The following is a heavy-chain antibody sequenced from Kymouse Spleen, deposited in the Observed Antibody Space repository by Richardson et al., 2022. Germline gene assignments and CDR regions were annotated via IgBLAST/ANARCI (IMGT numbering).Heavy chain of an antibody. CDR3: AREYSSSPRSYYGSGSPFFDY. CDR1: GGSFSGYY. J-gene: IGHJ4*02. V-gene: IGHV4-34*01. CDR2: INHSGST. D-gene: IGHD3-10*01. Sequence: QVQLQQWGAGLLKPSETLSLTCAVYGGSFSGYYWSWIRQPPGKGLEWIGEINHSGSTNYNPSLKSRVTISVDTSKNQFSLKLSSVTAADTAVYYCAREYSSSPRSYYGSGSPFFDYWGQGTLVTVSS.